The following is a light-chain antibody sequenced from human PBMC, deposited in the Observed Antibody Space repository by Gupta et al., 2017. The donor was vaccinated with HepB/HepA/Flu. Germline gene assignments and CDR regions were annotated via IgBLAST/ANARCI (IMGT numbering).Light chain of an antibody. CDR3: QQRSNWPPLT. CDR1: QSVSSY. V-gene: IGKV3-11*01. CDR2: DAS. J-gene: IGKJ4*01. Sequence: EIVLTQSPATLSLSPGERATLSCRASQSVSSYLAWYQQKPGQAPRLLIYDASNRATGIPARFSGSGSGTDVTRTISSLEQEDFAVYYCQQRSNWPPLTFGGGTKVEIK.